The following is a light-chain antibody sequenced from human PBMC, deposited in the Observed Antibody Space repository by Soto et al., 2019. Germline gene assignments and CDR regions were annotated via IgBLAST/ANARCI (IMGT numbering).Light chain of an antibody. CDR2: EVS. V-gene: IGLV2-8*01. J-gene: IGLJ3*02. Sequence: QSALTQPPSASGSPGQSVTISCTGTSSDVGGYNYVSWYQQHPGKAPKLMIYEVSKRTSGVPDRFSGSKSGNTASLTVSGLHAEDAADYYCSSYAGRNNWVFGGGTKLTVL. CDR1: SSDVGGYNY. CDR3: SSYAGRNNWV.